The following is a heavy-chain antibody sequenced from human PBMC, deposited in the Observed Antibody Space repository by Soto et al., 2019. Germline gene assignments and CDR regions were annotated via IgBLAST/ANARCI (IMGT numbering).Heavy chain of an antibody. D-gene: IGHD5-12*01. Sequence: GGSLRLSCAASGFTFSDYYMSWIRQAPGKGLEWVSDISSSGSTIYYADSVKGRFTISRDNAKNSLYLQMNSLRAEDTAVYYCARVWRWNSGYDSRNYYYYGMDVWGQGTTVTLSS. CDR2: ISSSGSTI. CDR1: GFTFSDYY. J-gene: IGHJ6*02. CDR3: ARVWRWNSGYDSRNYYYYGMDV. V-gene: IGHV3-11*01.